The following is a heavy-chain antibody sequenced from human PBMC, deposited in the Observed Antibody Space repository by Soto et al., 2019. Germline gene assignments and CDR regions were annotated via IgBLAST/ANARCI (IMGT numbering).Heavy chain of an antibody. Sequence: QITLKESGPTLVKPTQTLTLTCTFSGLSLRISGVGVGWIRQPPGKALEWLALIYWDDDKRYSPSLKSRLTITKGTSKNQVVLTMTNMDPVDTATYYCAHSATVSDAFDIWGQGTMVTVSS. CDR2: IYWDDDK. D-gene: IGHD2-15*01. CDR1: GLSLRISGVG. J-gene: IGHJ3*02. CDR3: AHSATVSDAFDI. V-gene: IGHV2-5*02.